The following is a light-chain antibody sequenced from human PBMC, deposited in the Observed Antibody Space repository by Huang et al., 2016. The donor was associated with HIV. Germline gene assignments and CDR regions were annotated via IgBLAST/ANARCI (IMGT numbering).Light chain of an antibody. J-gene: IGKJ2*01. V-gene: IGKV1-5*03. CDR2: KAS. Sequence: DIQMTQSPSTLSASVGDRVTITCWASQSIGTWLAWYQQKTGKAPKLLISKASSLQSGVPSRFSGSGSGTQFTLTIRTLQPDDFATYYCQQCYASSYTFGQGTKLEIK. CDR3: QQCYASSYT. CDR1: QSIGTW.